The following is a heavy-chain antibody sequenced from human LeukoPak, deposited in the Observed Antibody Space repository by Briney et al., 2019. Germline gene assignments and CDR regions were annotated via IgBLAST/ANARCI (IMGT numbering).Heavy chain of an antibody. V-gene: IGHV3-7*01. CDR1: GFTVSSNY. J-gene: IGHJ4*02. CDR2: IKQDGSEK. CDR3: ARGGYYYDSSGYYLLPPFDY. Sequence: GGSLRLSCAASGFTVSSNYMNWVRQAPGKGLEWVANIKQDGSEKYYVDSVKGRFTISRDNAKNSPYLQMNSLRAEDTAVYYCARGGYYYDSSGYYLLPPFDYWGQGTLVTVSS. D-gene: IGHD3-22*01.